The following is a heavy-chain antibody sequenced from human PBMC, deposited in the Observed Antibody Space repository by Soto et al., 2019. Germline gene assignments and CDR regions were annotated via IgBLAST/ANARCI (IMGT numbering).Heavy chain of an antibody. CDR1: GGTFSSYA. V-gene: IGHV1-69*01. CDR2: IIPIFGTA. D-gene: IGHD3-22*01. J-gene: IGHJ4*02. Sequence: QVQLVQSGAEVKKPGSLVKVSCKASGGTFSSYAISWVRQAPGQGLEWMGGIIPIFGTANYAQKFQGRVTITADESTSTAYMELSSLRSEDTAVYYCARPAANYYDSSGYYYGLMDYWGQGTLVTVSS. CDR3: ARPAANYYDSSGYYYGLMDY.